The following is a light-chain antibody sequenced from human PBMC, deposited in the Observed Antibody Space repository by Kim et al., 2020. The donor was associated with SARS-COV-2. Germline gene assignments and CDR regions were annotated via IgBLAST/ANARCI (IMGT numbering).Light chain of an antibody. CDR3: QVWENTLRT. V-gene: IGLV3-21*01. J-gene: IGLJ2*01. Sequence: VAPGKTARITFGGNNMGRKSIHWYQHKPGQAPVLVIYYDSDRPPGVSERFSASNSGNTATLAISSVEPGDEADYYCQVWENTLRTFGGGTQLTVL. CDR1: NMGRKS. CDR2: YDS.